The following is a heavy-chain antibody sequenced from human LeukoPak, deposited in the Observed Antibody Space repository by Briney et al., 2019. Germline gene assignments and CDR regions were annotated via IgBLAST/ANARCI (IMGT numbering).Heavy chain of an antibody. CDR1: GYTFTSYD. D-gene: IGHD4-17*01. Sequence: ASVKVSCKASGYTFTSYDINWVRQATGQGLEWMGWMNPNSGNTGYAQKFQGRVTMTRNTSISTAYMELSSLRSEDTAVYYCARFQAADDYGDYGAYYYYGMDVRGQGTTVTVSS. CDR3: ARFQAADDYGDYGAYYYYGMDV. J-gene: IGHJ6*02. V-gene: IGHV1-8*01. CDR2: MNPNSGNT.